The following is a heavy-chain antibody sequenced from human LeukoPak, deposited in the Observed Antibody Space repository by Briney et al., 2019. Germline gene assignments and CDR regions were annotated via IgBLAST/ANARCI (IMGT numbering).Heavy chain of an antibody. Sequence: GGSLRLSCAASGFTFSNYAMTWVRQGPGKGLEGVSGISGSGDTTYYADSEKGRFTTSRDNFRNTLYLQMKSLTVADTAVYFCARESFKAVAGYLDYWGQGILVTVSS. CDR1: GFTFSNYA. D-gene: IGHD6-19*01. V-gene: IGHV3-23*01. J-gene: IGHJ4*02. CDR2: ISGSGDTT. CDR3: ARESFKAVAGYLDY.